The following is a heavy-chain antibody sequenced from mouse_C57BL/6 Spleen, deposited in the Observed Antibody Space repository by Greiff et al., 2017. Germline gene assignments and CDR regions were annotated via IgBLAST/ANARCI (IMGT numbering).Heavy chain of an antibody. CDR1: GYTFTSYW. CDR3: GGGLGVRRGFAY. CDR2: IHPNSGST. D-gene: IGHD2-14*01. V-gene: IGHV1-64*01. Sequence: QVQLQQPGAELVKPGASVKLSCKASGYTFTSYWMHWVKQRPGQGLEWIGMIHPNSGSTNYNEKFKSKATLTVDKSSSTAYMQLSSLTSEDSAVYYCGGGLGVRRGFAYWGQGTLVTVSA. J-gene: IGHJ3*01.